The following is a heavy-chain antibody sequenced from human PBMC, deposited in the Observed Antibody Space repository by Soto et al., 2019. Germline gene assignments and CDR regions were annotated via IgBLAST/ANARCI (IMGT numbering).Heavy chain of an antibody. D-gene: IGHD3-3*01. CDR1: GFTFSSYW. J-gene: IGHJ6*02. Sequence: GGSLRLSCAASGFTFSSYWMHWVRQAPGKGLVWVSRINSDGSSTSYADSVKGRFTISRDNAKNTLYLQMNSLRAEDTAVYYCARGQKYYDFWSGYPGYYYYGMDVWGQGTTVTVSS. CDR2: INSDGSST. CDR3: ARGQKYYDFWSGYPGYYYYGMDV. V-gene: IGHV3-74*01.